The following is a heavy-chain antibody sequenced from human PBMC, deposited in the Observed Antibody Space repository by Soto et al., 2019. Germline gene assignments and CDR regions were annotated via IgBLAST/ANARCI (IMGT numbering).Heavy chain of an antibody. J-gene: IGHJ6*02. Sequence: QLQLQESGSGLVKPSQTLSLTCPVSGAPTRMGGNPGGGIRQPPGKGRKGIGTFYHSGSTYYNPSLKSRVTISVDRSKNQFSLKLSSVTAADTAVYYCHARGPLPTAGNGEYYYYGMDVWGQGTTVTVSS. D-gene: IGHD1-26*01. V-gene: IGHV4-30-2*01. CDR3: HARGPLPTAGNGEYYYYGMDV. CDR2: FYHSGST. CDR1: GAPTRMGGNP.